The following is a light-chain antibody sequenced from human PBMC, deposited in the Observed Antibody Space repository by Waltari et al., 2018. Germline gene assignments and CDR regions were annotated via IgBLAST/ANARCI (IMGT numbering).Light chain of an antibody. CDR1: ASNIGNNV. Sequence: QSVLTQPPSASGTPGQGVTISCSGGASNIGNNVVNWYQQVPGKAPKLLIYRSVRRPAGAPDRFSGSKSGTSASLAISGLQSEDEADYYCAAWDDSLNGRWVFGGGTKVTVL. J-gene: IGLJ3*02. CDR2: RSV. V-gene: IGLV1-44*01. CDR3: AAWDDSLNGRWV.